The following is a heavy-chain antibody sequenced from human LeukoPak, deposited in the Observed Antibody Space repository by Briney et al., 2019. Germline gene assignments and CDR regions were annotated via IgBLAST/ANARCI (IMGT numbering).Heavy chain of an antibody. CDR3: ARVGTCGSTSCYAVY. D-gene: IGHD2-2*01. Sequence: GGSLRLSCAASGFTFSSYGMHWVRQAPGKGLEWVAFIRYDGSNQYYADSVKGRFTISRDNSKNTLYLQMNSLRVEDTAVYYCARVGTCGSTSCYAVYWGQGTLVTVSS. CDR1: GFTFSSYG. J-gene: IGHJ4*02. V-gene: IGHV3-30*02. CDR2: IRYDGSNQ.